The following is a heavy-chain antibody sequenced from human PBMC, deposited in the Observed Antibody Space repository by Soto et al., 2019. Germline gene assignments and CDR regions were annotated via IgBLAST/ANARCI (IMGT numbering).Heavy chain of an antibody. CDR2: IKSKTDGGTT. V-gene: IGHV3-15*01. D-gene: IGHD1-1*01. Sequence: GGSLRLSCAASGFTFSNAWMSWVRQAPGKGLEWVGRIKSKTDGGTTDYAAPVKGRFTISRDDSKNTLYLQMNSLKTEDTAVYYCTTGEPRAYYYYGMDVRGQGTTVTVSS. J-gene: IGHJ6*02. CDR1: GFTFSNAW. CDR3: TTGEPRAYYYYGMDV.